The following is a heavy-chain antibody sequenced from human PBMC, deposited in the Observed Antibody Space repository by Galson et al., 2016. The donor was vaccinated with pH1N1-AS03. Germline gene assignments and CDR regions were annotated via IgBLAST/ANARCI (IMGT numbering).Heavy chain of an antibody. J-gene: IGHJ4*02. Sequence: RLSCAASELTLTNYGMHWFRQGPGKGLEWVAFIAYDGSYVNYADFVKGRFTISRDSSKSTLYLQMNSLRPEDTAVYYCAKDCGLGGSHDDWGQGTLVTVSS. CDR3: AKDCGLGGSHDD. V-gene: IGHV3-30*02. CDR1: ELTLTNYG. D-gene: IGHD3-16*01. CDR2: IAYDGSYV.